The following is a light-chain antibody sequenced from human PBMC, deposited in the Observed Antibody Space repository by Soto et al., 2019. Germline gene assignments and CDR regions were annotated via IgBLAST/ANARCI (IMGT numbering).Light chain of an antibody. Sequence: EIVLTQSPATLSLSPGERATLSCRASQSVSRYLAWYQQKPGQAPRLLIYDASNRATGIPARFSGSGSGTDFTLTISSLEPEDFAVYYCQQRSNWARTFGQGTKVEI. CDR3: QQRSNWART. J-gene: IGKJ1*01. CDR1: QSVSRY. CDR2: DAS. V-gene: IGKV3-11*01.